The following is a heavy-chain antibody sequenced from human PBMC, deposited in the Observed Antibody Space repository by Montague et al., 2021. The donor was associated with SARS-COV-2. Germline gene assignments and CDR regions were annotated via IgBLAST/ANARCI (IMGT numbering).Heavy chain of an antibody. Sequence: SETLSLTCTVSGGFVSSATYYWSWIRQPPGKGLEWVGYINYSGSTSYNPSLKSRVTISVDMSKNQFSLKLNSVTAADTAVYYCASSGGYYYYYQGVDVWGQGTPVTVS. D-gene: IGHD3-10*01. CDR1: GGFVSSATYY. V-gene: IGHV4-61*01. CDR2: INYSGST. CDR3: ASSGGYYYYYQGVDV. J-gene: IGHJ6*02.